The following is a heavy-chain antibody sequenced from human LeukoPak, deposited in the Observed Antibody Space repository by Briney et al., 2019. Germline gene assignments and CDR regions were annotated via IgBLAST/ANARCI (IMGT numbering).Heavy chain of an antibody. CDR1: GFTFSDYY. Sequence: GGSLRLSCAASGFTFSDYYMSWIRQAPGKGLEWVSYISSSSSHTNYADSVKGRFTISRDNAKNSLYLQMNSLRAEDTAVYYCARDRAKGPGWFDPWGQGTLVTVSS. CDR2: ISSSSSHT. V-gene: IGHV3-11*06. CDR3: ARDRAKGPGWFDP. J-gene: IGHJ5*02.